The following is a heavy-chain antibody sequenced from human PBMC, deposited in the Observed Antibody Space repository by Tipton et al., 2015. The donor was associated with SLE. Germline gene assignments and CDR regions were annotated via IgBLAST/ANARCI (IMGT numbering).Heavy chain of an antibody. CDR2: ISGDGDAT. V-gene: IGHV3-23*01. D-gene: IGHD2-15*01. J-gene: IGHJ4*02. CDR3: AKVGRYCSLRSCYTFFDY. CDR1: GFSFSSHA. Sequence: GSLRLSCVASGFSFSSHAVNWARRAPGKGLEWVGAISGDGDATYYADSVKGRFTISRDNSKNTLYLQMNSLGAEDTAVYYCAKVGRYCSLRSCYTFFDYWGRETLVTVSS.